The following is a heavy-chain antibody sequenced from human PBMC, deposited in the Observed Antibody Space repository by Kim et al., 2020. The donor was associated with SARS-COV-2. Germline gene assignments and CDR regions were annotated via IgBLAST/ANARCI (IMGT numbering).Heavy chain of an antibody. Sequence: KYNPSLKSRVTISADTSKNQFSLKLSSVTAADTAVYYCARHPTSGYYSDYWGQGTLVTVSS. CDR3: ARHPTSGYYSDY. V-gene: IGHV4-59*08. D-gene: IGHD3-22*01. J-gene: IGHJ4*02.